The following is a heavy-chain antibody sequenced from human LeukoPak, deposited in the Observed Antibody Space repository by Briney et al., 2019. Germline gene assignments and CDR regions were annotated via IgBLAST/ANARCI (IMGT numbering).Heavy chain of an antibody. CDR3: ARDPYSGSYGNYYYYFMDV. V-gene: IGHV3-21*01. CDR2: ISSSSSYI. Sequence: GGSLRLSCAASGFTFSSFSMNWVRQAPGKGLEWVSSISSSSSYIYYADSVKGRFTISRDNAKNSLYLQMNSLRAEDTAVYYCARDPYSGSYGNYYYYFMDVWGKGTTVAISS. D-gene: IGHD1-26*01. CDR1: GFTFSSFS. J-gene: IGHJ6*03.